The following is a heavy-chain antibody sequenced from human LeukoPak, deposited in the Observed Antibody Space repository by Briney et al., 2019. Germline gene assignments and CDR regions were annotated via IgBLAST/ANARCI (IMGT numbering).Heavy chain of an antibody. D-gene: IGHD6-19*01. CDR2: IYSGGST. V-gene: IGHV3-53*01. CDR1: GFTVSSNY. CDR3: ARGLAVAGMGMWSYYFDY. Sequence: GGSLRLSCAASGFTVSSNYLSWVRQAPGKGLEWVSVIYSGGSTYYADSVKGRFTISRDNSKNTLYLQMNSLRAEDTAVYYCARGLAVAGMGMWSYYFDYWGQGTLVTVSS. J-gene: IGHJ4*02.